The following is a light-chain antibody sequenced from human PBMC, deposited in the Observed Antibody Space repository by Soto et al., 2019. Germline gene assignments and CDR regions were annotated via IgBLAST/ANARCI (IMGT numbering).Light chain of an antibody. V-gene: IGKV2-28*01. CDR3: MQAVQTPPT. Sequence: DIVMTQSPLSLPVTPGEPASISCRSSQSLLHSNGYNYLDWYLQKPGQSPQLLIYLGSNRTSGVTDKFSGSGSGIDFTLKISRVEAEDVGVYYWMQAVQTPPTFGPGTKVDIK. CDR1: QSLLHSNGYNY. CDR2: LGS. J-gene: IGKJ3*01.